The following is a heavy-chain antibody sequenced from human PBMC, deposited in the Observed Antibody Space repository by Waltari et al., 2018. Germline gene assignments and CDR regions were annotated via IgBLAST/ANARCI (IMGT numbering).Heavy chain of an antibody. CDR1: GFTFSSYA. CDR2: ISGSGGST. J-gene: IGHJ6*02. D-gene: IGHD2-15*01. CDR3: ALKGDEVVVDATEYYYYYYGMDV. Sequence: EVQLLESGGGLVQPGGSLRLSCAASGFTFSSYAMSWVRQAPGQGLEWVSAISGSGGSTYYADSVKGRFTISRDNSKNTLYLQMNSLRAEDTAVYYCALKGDEVVVDATEYYYYYYGMDVWGQGTTVTVSS. V-gene: IGHV3-23*01.